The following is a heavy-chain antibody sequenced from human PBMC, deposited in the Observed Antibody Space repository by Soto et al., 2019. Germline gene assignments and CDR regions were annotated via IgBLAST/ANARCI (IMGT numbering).Heavy chain of an antibody. CDR1: GGSFSGYY. V-gene: IGHV4-34*01. D-gene: IGHD4-17*01. CDR2: INHSGST. J-gene: IGHJ4*02. CDR3: ARGFYPRLDYPWGY. Sequence: SETLSLTCAVYGGSFSGYYWSWIRQPPGKGLEWIGEINHSGSTNYNPSLKSRVTISVDTSKNQFSLKLSSVTAADTAVYYCARGFYPRLDYPWGYWGQGTLVTVSS.